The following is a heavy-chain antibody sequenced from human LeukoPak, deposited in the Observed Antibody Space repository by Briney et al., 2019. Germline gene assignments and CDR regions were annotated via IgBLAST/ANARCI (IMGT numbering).Heavy chain of an antibody. CDR2: MNPNSGNT. CDR3: ARAESILWFGELLYYYGMDV. D-gene: IGHD3-10*01. V-gene: IGHV1-8*01. CDR1: GYTFTSYD. Sequence: ASVKVSCKASGYTFTSYDINWVRQATGQGLEWMGWMNPNSGNTGYAQKFQGRVTMTRNTSISTAYMELSSLRSEDTAAYYCARAESILWFGELLYYYGMDVWGQGTTVTVSS. J-gene: IGHJ6*02.